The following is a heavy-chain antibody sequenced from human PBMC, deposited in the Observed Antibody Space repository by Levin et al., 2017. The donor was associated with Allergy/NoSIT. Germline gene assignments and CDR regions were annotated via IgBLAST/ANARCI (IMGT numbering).Heavy chain of an antibody. D-gene: IGHD1-26*01. CDR3: ARESSGSYWGVYAFEN. J-gene: IGHJ3*02. CDR2: IIPIFGTT. V-gene: IGHV1-69*13. CDR1: GGTFSTHA. Sequence: ASVKVSCKASGGTFSTHAFTWVRQAPGQGLEWMGGIIPIFGTTNYAQKFQGRVTITADESTRIVYMELSSLRSEDTALYYCARESSGSYWGVYAFENWGQGTIVTVSS.